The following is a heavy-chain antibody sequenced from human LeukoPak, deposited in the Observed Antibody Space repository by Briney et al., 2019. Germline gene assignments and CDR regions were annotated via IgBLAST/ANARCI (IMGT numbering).Heavy chain of an antibody. J-gene: IGHJ5*02. CDR2: INHSGIT. CDR3: ARAGATVVTASNWFDP. V-gene: IGHV4-34*01. D-gene: IGHD2-21*02. Sequence: PSPTLSPTCAVYGAFFSGYYWGSIRQHPGNWLEWIVAINHSGITNYNPPLKSPFTISVDTSKNQFYLKLSSVTAADTAVYYCARAGATVVTASNWFDPWGQGTLATVSS. CDR1: GAFFSGYY.